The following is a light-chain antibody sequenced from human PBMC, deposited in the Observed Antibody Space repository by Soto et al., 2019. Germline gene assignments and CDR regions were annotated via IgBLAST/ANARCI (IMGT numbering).Light chain of an antibody. V-gene: IGKV1-6*01. Sequence: AIQMTQSPSSLSASVGDRVTITCRASQGIRNDLDWFQQKPGKAPKLLIYAASNLQSGVPARFRGSGSGTDLTLTISSLQPEDFATYYCLQKYFYPFTFGPGTKVDIK. CDR2: AAS. CDR1: QGIRND. CDR3: LQKYFYPFT. J-gene: IGKJ3*01.